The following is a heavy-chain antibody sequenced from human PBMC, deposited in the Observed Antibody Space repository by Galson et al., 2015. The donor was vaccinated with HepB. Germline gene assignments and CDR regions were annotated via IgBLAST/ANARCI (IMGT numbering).Heavy chain of an antibody. CDR1: GFTFSSYS. CDR2: ISSSSYI. V-gene: IGHV3-21*01. Sequence: SLRLSCAASGFTFSSYSMNWVRQAPGKGLEWVSSISSSSYIYYADSVKGRFTISRDNAKNSLYLQMNSLRAEDTAVYYCARFNYDFWSGYYTSAFDIWGQGTMVTVSS. CDR3: ARFNYDFWSGYYTSAFDI. J-gene: IGHJ3*02. D-gene: IGHD3-3*01.